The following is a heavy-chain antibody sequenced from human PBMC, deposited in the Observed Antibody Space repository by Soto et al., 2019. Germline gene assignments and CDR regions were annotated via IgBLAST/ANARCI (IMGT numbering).Heavy chain of an antibody. CDR2: ISYDGSNK. J-gene: IGHJ6*02. V-gene: IGHV3-30*18. CDR3: AKDVRGSGSYYKQSYYYYGMDV. CDR1: GFTFSSYG. Sequence: GGSLRLSCAASGFTFSSYGMHWVRQAPGKGLEWVAVISYDGSNKYYADSVKGRFTISRDNSKNTLYLQMNSLRAEDTAVYYCAKDVRGSGSYYKQSYYYYGMDVWGQGTTVTVSS. D-gene: IGHD3-10*01.